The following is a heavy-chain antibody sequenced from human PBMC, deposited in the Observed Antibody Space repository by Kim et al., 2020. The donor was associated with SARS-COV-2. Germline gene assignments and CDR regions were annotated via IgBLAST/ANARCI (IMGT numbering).Heavy chain of an antibody. Sequence: GGSLRLSCVASGFIFSCYGMHWVRQAPGKGLEWVAVISYDGSNKYYGDSVKGRFTISRDNSKNTLYLQMNSLRAEDTAVYYCAKDPWDDILTGYYTYFDYWGQGTLITVSS. CDR1: GFIFSCYG. CDR2: ISYDGSNK. CDR3: AKDPWDDILTGYYTYFDY. J-gene: IGHJ4*02. V-gene: IGHV3-30*18. D-gene: IGHD3-9*01.